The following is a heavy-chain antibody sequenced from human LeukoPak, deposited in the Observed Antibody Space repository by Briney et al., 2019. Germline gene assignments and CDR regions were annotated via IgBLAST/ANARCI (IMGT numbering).Heavy chain of an antibody. D-gene: IGHD3-10*01. V-gene: IGHV4-31*03. CDR2: IYYSGST. J-gene: IGHJ5*02. CDR1: GGSISSGGYY. CDR3: ARGYYGSGSIATLFDP. Sequence: SETLSLTCTVSGGSISSGGYYWSGIRQHPGEGLEWIGYIYYSGSTYYNPSLKSRVTISVDTSKNQFSLKLSSVTAADTAVFYCARGYYGSGSIATLFDPWGQGTLVTVSS.